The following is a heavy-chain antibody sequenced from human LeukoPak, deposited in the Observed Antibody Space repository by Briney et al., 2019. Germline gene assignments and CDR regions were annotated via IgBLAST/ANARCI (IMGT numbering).Heavy chain of an antibody. CDR3: ARDGSYYDFWSGYYYYYYMDV. D-gene: IGHD3-3*01. CDR2: ISSSGSTI. CDR1: GFTFSSYW. V-gene: IGHV3-48*04. Sequence: PGGSLRLSCAASGFTFSSYWMSWVRQAPGKGLEWVSYISSSGSTIYYADSVKGRFTFSRDNAKNSLYLQMNSLRAEDTAVYYCARDGSYYDFWSGYYYYYYMDVWGKGTTVTVSS. J-gene: IGHJ6*03.